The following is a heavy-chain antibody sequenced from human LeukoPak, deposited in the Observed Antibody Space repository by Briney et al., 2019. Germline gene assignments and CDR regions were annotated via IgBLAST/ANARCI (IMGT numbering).Heavy chain of an antibody. CDR1: GFTFSNYA. D-gene: IGHD5-24*01. J-gene: IGHJ4*02. V-gene: IGHV3-23*01. CDR2: ISASGGST. Sequence: GGSLRLSCAASGFTFSNYALSWVRQAPGKGLEWVSGISASGGSTYYADSVKGRFTISRDNSKNTLYLQMNSLRAEDTAVYYCAKVRDGYNYASDYWGQGTLVTVSS. CDR3: AKVRDGYNYASDY.